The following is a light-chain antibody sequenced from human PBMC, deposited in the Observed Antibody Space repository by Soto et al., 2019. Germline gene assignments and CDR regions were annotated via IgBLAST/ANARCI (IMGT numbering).Light chain of an antibody. CDR2: DVS. CDR1: GSDVGGYNY. J-gene: IGLJ1*01. CDR3: CSYAGSYTYV. Sequence: LTQPRSVSGSPGQSVTISCTGTGSDVGGYNYVSWYQQHPGKAPKLMIYDVSKRPSGVPDRFSGSKSGNTASLTIPGLQAEDEADYYCCSYAGSYTYVFGTGTKVTVL. V-gene: IGLV2-11*01.